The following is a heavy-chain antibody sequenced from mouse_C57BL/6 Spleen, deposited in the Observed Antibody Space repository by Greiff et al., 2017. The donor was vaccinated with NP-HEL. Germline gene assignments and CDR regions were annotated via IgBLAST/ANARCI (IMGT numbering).Heavy chain of an antibody. Sequence: QVQLQQPGAELVMPGASVKLSCKASGYTFTSYWMHWVKQRPGQGLEWIGEIDPSDSYTNYNQKFKGKSTLTVDKSSSTAYMQLSSLTSEDSAVYYCARFDYDEGGFAYWGQGTLVTVSA. CDR2: IDPSDSYT. CDR3: ARFDYDEGGFAY. CDR1: GYTFTSYW. D-gene: IGHD2-4*01. J-gene: IGHJ3*01. V-gene: IGHV1-69*01.